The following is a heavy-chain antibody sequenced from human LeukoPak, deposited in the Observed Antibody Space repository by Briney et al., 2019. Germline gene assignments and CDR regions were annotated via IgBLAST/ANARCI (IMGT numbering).Heavy chain of an antibody. D-gene: IGHD3-10*01. J-gene: IGHJ4*02. V-gene: IGHV4-38-2*02. Sequence: SETLSLTCTVSGYFISSGYYWGWIRQPPGKGLQWIGSIHHSGSTYYNPSLKSRVTRSVDTSKNQYSLKLSSVTAAGTDVYYCARWAPMVRGVIGFDYWGQGTLVTVSS. CDR1: GYFISSGYY. CDR3: ARWAPMVRGVIGFDY. CDR2: IHHSGST.